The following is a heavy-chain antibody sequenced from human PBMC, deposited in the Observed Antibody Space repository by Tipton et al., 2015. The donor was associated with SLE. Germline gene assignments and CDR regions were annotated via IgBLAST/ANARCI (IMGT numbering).Heavy chain of an antibody. J-gene: IGHJ6*02. D-gene: IGHD6-19*01. Sequence: GSLRLSCAASGFTFNTYAMSWVRQAPGKGLEWVSLISSGDATSYADSVKGRFTISRDNSENTLYLEMNRLRAEDTAVYYCAKDRIAVAGYGMDVWGQGASVTVSS. CDR1: GFTFNTYA. CDR2: ISSGDAT. V-gene: IGHV3-23*01. CDR3: AKDRIAVAGYGMDV.